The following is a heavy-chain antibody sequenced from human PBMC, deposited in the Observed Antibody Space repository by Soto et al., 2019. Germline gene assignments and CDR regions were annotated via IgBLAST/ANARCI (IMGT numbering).Heavy chain of an antibody. V-gene: IGHV4-4*02. CDR2: IHHSGST. J-gene: IGHJ6*02. CDR1: GVSISNSNW. D-gene: IGHD3-22*01. CDR3: ARAVVVPTINYFYYYGMDV. Sequence: SETLSLTCAVSGVSISNSNWWSWVRQPPGKGLEWIGEIHHSGSTNYNSSLKSRVSMSVDKSKNQFSLKLSSVTAADTAVYYCARAVVVPTINYFYYYGMDVWGQGTTVTVSS.